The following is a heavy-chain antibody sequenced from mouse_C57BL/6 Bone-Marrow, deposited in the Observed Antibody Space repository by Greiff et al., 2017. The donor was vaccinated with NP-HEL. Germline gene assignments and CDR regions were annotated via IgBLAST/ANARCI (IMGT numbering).Heavy chain of an antibody. Sequence: QVQLQQPGAELVKPGASVKLSCKASGYTFTSYWMHWVKQRPGQGLEWIGMIHPNSGSTNYNEKFKSKATLTVDKSSSTAYMQLSSLTSEDSAVYYCARDYLNWDYFDYWGQGTTLTVSS. J-gene: IGHJ2*01. CDR2: IHPNSGST. CDR3: ARDYLNWDYFDY. V-gene: IGHV1-64*01. CDR1: GYTFTSYW. D-gene: IGHD4-1*01.